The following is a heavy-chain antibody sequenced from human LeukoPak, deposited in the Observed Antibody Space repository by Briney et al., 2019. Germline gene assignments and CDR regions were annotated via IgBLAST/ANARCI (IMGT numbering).Heavy chain of an antibody. J-gene: IGHJ4*02. D-gene: IGHD2-15*01. Sequence: SETLSLTCTVSGGSISSGDYYWSWIRQPPGKGLEWIGYIYYSGSTYYNPSLKSRVTISVDTSKNQFSLKLSSVTAADTAVYYWARVRLGYCSGGSCYFKYYFDYWGQGTLVTVSS. CDR3: ARVRLGYCSGGSCYFKYYFDY. V-gene: IGHV4-30-4*08. CDR2: IYYSGST. CDR1: GGSISSGDYY.